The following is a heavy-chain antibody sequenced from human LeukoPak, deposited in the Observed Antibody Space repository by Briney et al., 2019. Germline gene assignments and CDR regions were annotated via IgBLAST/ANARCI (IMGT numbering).Heavy chain of an antibody. CDR1: GFTISSNY. J-gene: IGHJ4*02. Sequence: GGSLRLSCAASGFTISSNYMRWVRQAQGKGLEWVSVIYSGGSTYYADSVKGRFTISRDNSKNTLYLQMNSLRAEDTAVYYCAKRDTSGWPPVGLGYWGQGTLVTVSS. CDR3: AKRDTSGWPPVGLGY. D-gene: IGHD6-19*01. CDR2: IYSGGST. V-gene: IGHV3-53*01.